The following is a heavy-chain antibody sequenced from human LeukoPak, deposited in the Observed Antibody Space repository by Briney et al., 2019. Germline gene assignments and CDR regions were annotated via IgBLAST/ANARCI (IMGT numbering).Heavy chain of an antibody. CDR3: AKEIYYDSSAFIDY. CDR1: GFTFSSYG. D-gene: IGHD3-22*01. V-gene: IGHV3-30*18. Sequence: PGRSLRLSCAASGFTFSSYGMHWVRQAPGKGLEWVAVISYDGSDKYYADSVKGRFTISRDNAKNTLYLQMSSLRAEDTAVYYCAKEIYYDSSAFIDYWGQGTLVTVSS. CDR2: ISYDGSDK. J-gene: IGHJ4*02.